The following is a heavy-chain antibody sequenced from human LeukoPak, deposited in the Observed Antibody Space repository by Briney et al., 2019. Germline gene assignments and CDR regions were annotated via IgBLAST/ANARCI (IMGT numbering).Heavy chain of an antibody. CDR2: IRDKANSYTT. Sequence: PGGSLRLSCAASGFIFSDHYMDWVRQAPGKGLEWVGRIRDKANSYTTEYAASVKSRFTVSRAESESSLYLQMNSLKTEDTAVYYCARASRDSSGHHNFDDWGQGTLVTVAS. D-gene: IGHD3-22*01. CDR3: ARASRDSSGHHNFDD. CDR1: GFIFSDHY. V-gene: IGHV3-72*01. J-gene: IGHJ4*02.